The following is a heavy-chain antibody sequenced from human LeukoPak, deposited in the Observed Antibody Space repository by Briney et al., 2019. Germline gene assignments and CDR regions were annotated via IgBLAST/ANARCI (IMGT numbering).Heavy chain of an antibody. CDR2: ISWNSGSI. CDR1: GFTFDDYA. V-gene: IGHV3-9*01. Sequence: GRSLRLSCAASGFTFDDYAMHWVRQAPGKGLEWVSGISWNSGSIGYADSVKGRFTISRDNAKNPLYLQMNSLRAEDTALYYCAKDLRSSINWYFDLGGRGTLVTVSS. CDR3: AKDLRSSINWYFDL. J-gene: IGHJ2*01.